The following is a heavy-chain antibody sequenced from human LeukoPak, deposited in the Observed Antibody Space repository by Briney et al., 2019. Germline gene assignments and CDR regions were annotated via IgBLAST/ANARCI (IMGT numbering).Heavy chain of an antibody. D-gene: IGHD3-10*01. Sequence: ASVKVSCKTSGYRFSNYGIVWVRHAPGQGLEWMGWISVGTGNTNYAQRFQGRITVTTDTSTTTAFMELRSLVTDDTAVYYCARDRHRSGTQKHWGQGTLVTVSS. CDR3: ARDRHRSGTQKH. V-gene: IGHV1-18*01. CDR1: GYRFSNYG. J-gene: IGHJ1*01. CDR2: ISVGTGNT.